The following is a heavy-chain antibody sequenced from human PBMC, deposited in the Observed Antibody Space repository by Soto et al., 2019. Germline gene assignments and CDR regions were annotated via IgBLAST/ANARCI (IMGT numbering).Heavy chain of an antibody. V-gene: IGHV4-4*02. J-gene: IGHJ4*02. CDR3: ATEAGYYDSSGYYYVVDY. Sequence: PSETLSLTCAVSGGSISSSNWWSWVRQPPGKGLEWIGEIYHSGSTNYNPSLKSRVTISVDKSKNQFSLKLSSVTAADTAVYYCATEAGYYDSSGYYYVVDYWGQGTLDTVSS. CDR2: IYHSGST. CDR1: GGSISSSNW. D-gene: IGHD3-22*01.